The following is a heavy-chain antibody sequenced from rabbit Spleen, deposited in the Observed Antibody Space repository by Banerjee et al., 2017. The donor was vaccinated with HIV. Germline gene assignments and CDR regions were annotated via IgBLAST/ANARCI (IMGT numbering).Heavy chain of an antibody. CDR2: IYAGGSGST. V-gene: IGHV1S45*01. CDR1: GFSFSNDW. Sequence: QEQLEESGGGLVKPEGSLTLTCTASGFSFSNDWICWVRQAPGKGLEWIACIYAGGSGSTFYASWAKGRFTISETSSTTVTLQMTSLTAADTATYFCARGYNLWGPGTLVTVS. CDR3: ARGYNL. J-gene: IGHJ4*01.